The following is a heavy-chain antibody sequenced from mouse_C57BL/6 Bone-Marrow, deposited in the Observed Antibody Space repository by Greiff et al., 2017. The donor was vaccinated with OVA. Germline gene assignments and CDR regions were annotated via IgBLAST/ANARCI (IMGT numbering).Heavy chain of an antibody. CDR2: ISYDGSN. Sequence: DVQLQESGPGLVKPSQSLSLTCSVTGYSITSGYYWNWIRQFPGNKLEWMGYISYDGSNNYNPSLKNRISITRDTSKNQFFLKLNSVTTEDTATYYCARELHDYDESYFDYWGQGTTLTVSS. CDR3: ARELHDYDESYFDY. CDR1: GYSITSGYY. D-gene: IGHD2-4*01. V-gene: IGHV3-6*01. J-gene: IGHJ2*01.